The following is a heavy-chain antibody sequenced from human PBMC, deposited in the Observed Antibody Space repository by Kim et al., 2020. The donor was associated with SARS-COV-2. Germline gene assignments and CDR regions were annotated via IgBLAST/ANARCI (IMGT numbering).Heavy chain of an antibody. J-gene: IGHJ6*02. D-gene: IGHD3-9*01. CDR2: IWYDGSNK. CDR1: GFTFSSYG. V-gene: IGHV3-33*01. CDR3: ARDSAFRWDILTGYDVVYGMDV. Sequence: GGSLRLSCAASGFTFSSYGMHWVRQAPGKGLEWVAVIWYDGSNKYYADSVKGRFTISRDNSKNTLYLQMNSLRAEDTAVYYCARDSAFRWDILTGYDVVYGMDVWGQGTTVTVSS.